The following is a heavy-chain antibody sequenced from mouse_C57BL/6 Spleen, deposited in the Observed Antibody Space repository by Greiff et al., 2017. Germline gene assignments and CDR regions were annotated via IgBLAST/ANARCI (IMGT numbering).Heavy chain of an antibody. Sequence: EVQVVESGGGLVKPGGSLKLSCAASGFTFSSYTMSWVRQTPEKRLEWVATISGGGGNTYYPDSVKGRFTISRDNAKNTLYLQMSSLRSEDTALYYCARRPPYYSNEGWYFDVWGTGTTVTVSS. CDR2: ISGGGGNT. D-gene: IGHD2-5*01. V-gene: IGHV5-9*01. CDR3: ARRPPYYSNEGWYFDV. J-gene: IGHJ1*03. CDR1: GFTFSSYT.